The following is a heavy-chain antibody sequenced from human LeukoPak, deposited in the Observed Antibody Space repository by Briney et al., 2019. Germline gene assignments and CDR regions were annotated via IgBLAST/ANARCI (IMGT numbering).Heavy chain of an antibody. CDR3: ARHSYGGEAFDI. D-gene: IGHD5-18*01. J-gene: IGHJ3*02. V-gene: IGHV3-23*01. CDR2: ISGSGGST. Sequence: GGSLRLSCAASRFTFGNYGMTWVRQAPGKGLEWVSSISGSGGSTYYADSVKGRFTISRDNSKNTLYLQMNSLRAEDTAMFYCARHSYGGEAFDIWGQGTMVTVSS. CDR1: RFTFGNYG.